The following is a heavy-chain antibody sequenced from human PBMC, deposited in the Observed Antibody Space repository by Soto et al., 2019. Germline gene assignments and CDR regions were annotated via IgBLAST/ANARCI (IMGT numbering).Heavy chain of an antibody. CDR1: GYTSADFG. CDR2: VSGNNGAS. Sequence: QVQLMQSGTEVKKPGASVTVSCKASGYTSADFGISWVRQAPGQGVEWMGWVSGNNGASNPAPKVQSSITMPFGTSTGVSYMAMWRLRSDDKAIYYCVRDQKYFRVNGNWFDSWGQGALVSVSS. V-gene: IGHV1-18*04. J-gene: IGHJ5*01. D-gene: IGHD2-2*01. CDR3: VRDQKYFRVNGNWFDS.